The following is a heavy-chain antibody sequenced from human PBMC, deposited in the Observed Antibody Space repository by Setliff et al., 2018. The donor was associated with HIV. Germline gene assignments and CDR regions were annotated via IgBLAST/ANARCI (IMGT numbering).Heavy chain of an antibody. V-gene: IGHV4-59*01. CDR1: GGSISSYY. CDR2: MFYSGGT. Sequence: SETLSLTCTVSGGSISSYYWNWIRQPPGKGLEWIGNMFYSGGTNYNPSLKSRVTMSVDTSNNQFSLKLSSVTAADTAVYHCARSYCSSTSCSYYFDYWGQGTLVTVSS. CDR3: ARSYCSSTSCSYYFDY. D-gene: IGHD2-2*01. J-gene: IGHJ4*02.